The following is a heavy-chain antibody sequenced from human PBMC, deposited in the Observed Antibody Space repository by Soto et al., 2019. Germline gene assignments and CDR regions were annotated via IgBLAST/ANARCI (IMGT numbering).Heavy chain of an antibody. J-gene: IGHJ4*02. CDR1: GFTFSSFW. CDR3: GRDYGGY. Sequence: VQLVESGGGLVQPGGSLRLSCAASGFTFSSFWMGWVHQAPGKGLEWVANIKEDGSEKYYVESVKGRFTISRDNAKNSLYLQMNSLRADDTAVYYCGRDYGGYWGQGTLVTVSS. CDR2: IKEDGSEK. D-gene: IGHD3-16*01. V-gene: IGHV3-7*01.